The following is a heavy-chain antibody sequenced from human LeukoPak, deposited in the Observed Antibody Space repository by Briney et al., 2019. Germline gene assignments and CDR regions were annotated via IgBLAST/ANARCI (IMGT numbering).Heavy chain of an antibody. V-gene: IGHV3-30-3*01. CDR2: LSYGGTNK. CDR3: ARGRSGYANDAFYF. J-gene: IGHJ3*01. Sequence: QPGRSLRLSCAASGFTFSDYAMHWVRQAPGKGLEWVAVLSYGGTNKYYADSVKGRFTTSRDNSKNTMFLQMNSLRAEDTAVYHWARGRSGYANDAFYFWGQGTIVNVSS. CDR1: GFTFSDYA. D-gene: IGHD3-3*01.